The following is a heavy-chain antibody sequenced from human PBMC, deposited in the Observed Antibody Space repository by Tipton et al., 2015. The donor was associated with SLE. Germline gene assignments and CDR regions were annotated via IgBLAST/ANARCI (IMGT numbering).Heavy chain of an antibody. CDR2: IYYTGTT. Sequence: TLSLTCIVYGDSIINHYWAWIRLPPGKGLEWIGYIYYTGTTNYNPSLKSRVTISIDTSKNQFSLKLSSVTAADTALYYCARGGTFKYFQHWGQGPLVTVSS. V-gene: IGHV4-59*11. J-gene: IGHJ1*01. D-gene: IGHD3-16*01. CDR3: ARGGTFKYFQH. CDR1: GDSIINHY.